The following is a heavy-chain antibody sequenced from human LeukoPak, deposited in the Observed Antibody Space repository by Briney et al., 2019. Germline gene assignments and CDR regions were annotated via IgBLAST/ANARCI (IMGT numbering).Heavy chain of an antibody. D-gene: IGHD3-3*01. J-gene: IGHJ4*02. CDR1: GFTFSNAW. V-gene: IGHV3-15*01. CDR2: IKSKNDGGTT. Sequence: PGGSLRLSCAASGFTFSNAWMSWVRQAPGKGLEWVGRIKSKNDGGTTDYAAPVTGRFTISRDDTKNTLDLQMSSLKIEDTAVYYCTTDPITTPGTIFWGQGTLVTVSS. CDR3: TTDPITTPGTIF.